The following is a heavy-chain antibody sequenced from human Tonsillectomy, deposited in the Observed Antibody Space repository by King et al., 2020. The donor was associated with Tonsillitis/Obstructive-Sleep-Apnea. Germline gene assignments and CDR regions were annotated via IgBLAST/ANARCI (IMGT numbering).Heavy chain of an antibody. Sequence: VQLVESGGGLVQPGRSLRLSCTASGFTFGDYAMSWVRQAPGKGLEWVGFIRSKAYGGTTEYAASVKGRFTISRDDSKSIAYLQMNSLRTEDTAVYYCEVGGCSSTSCYTFAYWGQGTLVTVSS. V-gene: IGHV3-49*04. D-gene: IGHD2-2*01. J-gene: IGHJ4*02. CDR2: IRSKAYGGTT. CDR1: GFTFGDYA. CDR3: EVGGCSSTSCYTFAY.